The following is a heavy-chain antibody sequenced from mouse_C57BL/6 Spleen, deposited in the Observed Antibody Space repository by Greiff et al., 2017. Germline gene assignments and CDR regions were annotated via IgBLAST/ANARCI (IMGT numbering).Heavy chain of an antibody. J-gene: IGHJ3*01. CDR1: GYAFSSYW. Sequence: VQLQQSGAELVKPGASVKISCKASGYAFSSYWMNWVKQRPGKGLEWIGQIYPGDGDTNYNGKFKGKATLTADKSSSTAYMQLSSLTSEDSAVYFCAQTDYGSSYWFAYWGQGTLVTVSA. D-gene: IGHD1-1*01. CDR2: IYPGDGDT. V-gene: IGHV1-80*01. CDR3: AQTDYGSSYWFAY.